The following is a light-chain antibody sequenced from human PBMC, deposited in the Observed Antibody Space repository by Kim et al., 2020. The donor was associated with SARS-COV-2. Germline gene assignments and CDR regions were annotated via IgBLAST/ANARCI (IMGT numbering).Light chain of an antibody. CDR1: SLRSYY. Sequence: SSELTQDPAVSVALGQTVRITCQGDSLRSYYATWYQQKPRQAPVLVIYGKNNRPSGIPDRFSGSTSGNTASLTISGAQAGDEADYYCNSRNSDSNVVFGGGTQLTVL. CDR2: GKN. J-gene: IGLJ2*01. V-gene: IGLV3-19*01. CDR3: NSRNSDSNVV.